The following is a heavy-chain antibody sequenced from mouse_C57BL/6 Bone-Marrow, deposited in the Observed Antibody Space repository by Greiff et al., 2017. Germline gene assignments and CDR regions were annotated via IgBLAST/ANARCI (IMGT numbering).Heavy chain of an antibody. D-gene: IGHD4-1*01. J-gene: IGHJ3*01. CDR3: ARELAGTFAY. Sequence: QVQLQQPGAELVMPGASVKLSCTASGYTFTSYWMHWVKQRPGKGLEWIGVIDPSDSYTNYNQKFKGKSTLPVDKSSSSAYMQLSSLTSEDSAVYYCARELAGTFAYWGQGTLVTVSA. CDR2: IDPSDSYT. V-gene: IGHV1-69*01. CDR1: GYTFTSYW.